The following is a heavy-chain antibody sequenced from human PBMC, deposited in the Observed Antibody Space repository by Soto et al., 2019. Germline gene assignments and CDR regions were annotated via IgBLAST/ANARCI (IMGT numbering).Heavy chain of an antibody. CDR2: ISAYNGNT. J-gene: IGHJ4*02. V-gene: IGHV1-18*01. CDR3: ARDLPPVDY. CDR1: GYTFSSYH. Sequence: QIQLVQSGAEVKKPGASVKVSCKASGYTFSSYHITWVRQAPGQGLEWMGWISAYNGNTNYAQNLQATVTMTTAPSTSTASMELRTLSSAATAVYSCARDLPPVDYWGQGTLVTVSS.